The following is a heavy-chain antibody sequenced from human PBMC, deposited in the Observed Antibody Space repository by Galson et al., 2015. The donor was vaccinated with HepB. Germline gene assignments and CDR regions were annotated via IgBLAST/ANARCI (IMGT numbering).Heavy chain of an antibody. V-gene: IGHV1-2*04. J-gene: IGHJ6*02. CDR2: INPNSGDT. CDR3: AREERELELRGNSYYYGMDG. Sequence: SVKVSCKASGYTFTGYYIHWVRQAPGRGLEWMGWINPNSGDTNSAQKFQGWVTMTRDTSISTAYMELSRLKSDDTAVYYCAREERELELRGNSYYYGMDGWGQGTTVTVSS. D-gene: IGHD1-7*01. CDR1: GYTFTGYY.